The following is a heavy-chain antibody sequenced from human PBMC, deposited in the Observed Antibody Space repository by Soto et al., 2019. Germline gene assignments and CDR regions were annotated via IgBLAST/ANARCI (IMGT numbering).Heavy chain of an antibody. D-gene: IGHD2-21*02. V-gene: IGHV3-23*01. Sequence: EVQLLESGGGLVQPGGSLRLSCAASGFTFSSYAMSWVRQAPGKGLAWVSAISGSGGSTYYADSVKGRFTISRDNSKNSLYLQMNSLRAEDTAVYYCAKDRGAYCGGDCYSDYWGQGTLVTVSS. CDR2: ISGSGGST. CDR3: AKDRGAYCGGDCYSDY. J-gene: IGHJ4*02. CDR1: GFTFSSYA.